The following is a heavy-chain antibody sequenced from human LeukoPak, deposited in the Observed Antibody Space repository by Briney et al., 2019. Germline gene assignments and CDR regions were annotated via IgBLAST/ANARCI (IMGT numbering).Heavy chain of an antibody. J-gene: IGHJ4*02. D-gene: IGHD3-16*02. CDR1: GFTFSSYA. V-gene: IGHV3-23*01. CDR2: ISGSGGST. CDR3: AKRYIGNYYFDY. Sequence: GGSLRLSCAASGFTFSSYAMSWVRQAPGKGLEWVSAISGSGGSTYYVDSVKGRFTISRDNSKNTLYLQMNSLRAEDTAVYYCAKRYIGNYYFDYWGQGTLVTVSS.